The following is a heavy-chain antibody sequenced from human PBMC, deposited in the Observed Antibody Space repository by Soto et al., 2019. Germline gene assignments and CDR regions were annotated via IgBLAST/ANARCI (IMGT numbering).Heavy chain of an antibody. CDR3: ARDHSSYYYGMDV. Sequence: QVQLVESGGGLVKPGGSLRLSCAASGFTFSDYYMSWIRQAPGKGLERVSYISSSGSTRYYADSVKGRFTISRDNVKNSLYLKMNSLRAEDTAVYYCARDHSSYYYGMDVWGQGTTVTVSS. J-gene: IGHJ6*02. CDR2: ISSSGSTR. V-gene: IGHV3-11*01. D-gene: IGHD5-18*01. CDR1: GFTFSDYY.